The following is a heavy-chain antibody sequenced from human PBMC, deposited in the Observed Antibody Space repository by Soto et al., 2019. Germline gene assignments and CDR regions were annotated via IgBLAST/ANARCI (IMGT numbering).Heavy chain of an antibody. D-gene: IGHD1-26*01. CDR2: IRESGNT. V-gene: IGHV3-23*01. J-gene: IGHJ4*02. CDR1: GFTFSNYA. Sequence: GGSLRLSCAASGFTFSNYAMSWIRQAPGKGLEWVSIIRESGNTYYADSVRGRFATSRDNSENTLYLQMSSLRAEDTAVYYCAKQQMGVIRALDYWGQGTLVTVSS. CDR3: AKQQMGVIRALDY.